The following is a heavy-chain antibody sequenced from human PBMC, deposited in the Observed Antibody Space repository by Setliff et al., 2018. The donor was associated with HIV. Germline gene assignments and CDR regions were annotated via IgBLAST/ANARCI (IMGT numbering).Heavy chain of an antibody. Sequence: SETLSLTCTVSGGSISSSSYYWGWIRQPPGKGLEWIGSIYYSGSTYYNPSLKSRVTISVDTSKNQFSLKLSSVTAADTAVYYCARDRTGGTFDIWGQGTTVTVSS. CDR1: GGSISSSSYY. CDR3: ARDRTGGTFDI. V-gene: IGHV4-39*07. J-gene: IGHJ3*02. D-gene: IGHD3-16*01. CDR2: IYYSGST.